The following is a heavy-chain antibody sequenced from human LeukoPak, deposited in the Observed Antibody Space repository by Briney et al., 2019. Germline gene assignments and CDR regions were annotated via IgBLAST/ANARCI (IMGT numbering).Heavy chain of an antibody. CDR2: TYYRSKWYN. CDR1: GDSVSSNSAA. D-gene: IGHD3-10*01. CDR3: ARFGAPSYYGSGSYYNL. Sequence: SQTLSLTSAISGDSVSSNSAAWNWIRPSPSRGLEWLGRTYYRSKWYNDYAVSVKSRITINPDTSKNQFSLQLNSVTPEDTAVYYCARFGAPSYYGSGSYYNLWGQGTLVTVSS. V-gene: IGHV6-1*01. J-gene: IGHJ4*02.